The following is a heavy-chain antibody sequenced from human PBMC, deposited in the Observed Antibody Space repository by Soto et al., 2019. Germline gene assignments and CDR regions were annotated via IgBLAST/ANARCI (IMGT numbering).Heavy chain of an antibody. CDR2: ISSSSSYI. D-gene: IGHD6-19*01. V-gene: IGHV3-21*01. J-gene: IGHJ5*02. CDR3: ARGSWDAIAVAAIPGWFDP. CDR1: GFTFSSYS. Sequence: EVQLVESGGGLVKPGGSLRLSCAASGFTFSSYSMNWVRQAPGKGLEWVSSISSSSSYIYYADSVKGRFTISRDNAKNSLYVQMNSLRAEDTAVYYCARGSWDAIAVAAIPGWFDPWGQGTLVTVSS.